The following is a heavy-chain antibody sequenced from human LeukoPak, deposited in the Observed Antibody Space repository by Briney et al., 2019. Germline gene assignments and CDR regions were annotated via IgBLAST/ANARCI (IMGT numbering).Heavy chain of an antibody. V-gene: IGHV1-69*06. Sequence: ASVKVSSKASAGTFSSYAISWVRQAPGQGLEWMGRIIPIFGTANYAQKFQGRVTITADKSTSTAYMELSSLRSEDTAVYYCARVAGWLRRSDRAFDIWGQGTMVTVSS. CDR3: ARVAGWLRRSDRAFDI. D-gene: IGHD5-12*01. CDR1: AGTFSSYA. J-gene: IGHJ3*02. CDR2: IIPIFGTA.